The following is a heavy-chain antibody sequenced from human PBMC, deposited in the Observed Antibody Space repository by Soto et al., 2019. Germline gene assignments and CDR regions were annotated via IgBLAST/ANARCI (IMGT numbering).Heavy chain of an antibody. CDR2: IYYSGST. Sequence: SETLSLTCTVSGGSISSGDYYWSWIRQPPGKGLEWIGYIYYSGSTYYNPSLKSRVTISVDTSKNQFSLKLSSVTAADTAVYYCARVGGGSYYFDYWGQGTLVTVSS. J-gene: IGHJ4*02. CDR3: ARVGGGSYYFDY. CDR1: GGSISSGDYY. V-gene: IGHV4-30-4*01. D-gene: IGHD1-26*01.